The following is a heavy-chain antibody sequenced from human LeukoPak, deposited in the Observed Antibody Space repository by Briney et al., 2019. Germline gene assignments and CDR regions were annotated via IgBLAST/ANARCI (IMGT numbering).Heavy chain of an antibody. CDR3: ATDLIYLRGFVP. J-gene: IGHJ5*02. D-gene: IGHD2-8*01. CDR2: FDPEDGET. V-gene: IGHV1-24*01. Sequence: ASVKVSCKVSGYTLTELSMHWVRQAPGKGLEWMGGFDPEDGETIYAQKVQGRVTMTEDTSTDTAHTELSSLRSEDTSVYYCATDLIYLRGFVPWGQGTLVTVSS. CDR1: GYTLTELS.